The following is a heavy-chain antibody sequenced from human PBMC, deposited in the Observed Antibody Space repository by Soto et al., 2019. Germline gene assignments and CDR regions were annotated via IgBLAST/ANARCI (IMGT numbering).Heavy chain of an antibody. J-gene: IGHJ4*02. CDR1: GFTFSSYA. CDR3: ARVPSSSGRAHFDY. Sequence: QVQLVESGGGVVQPGRSLRLSCAASGFTFSSYAMHWVRQAPGKGLEWVAVISYDGSNKYYADSVKGRFTISRDNSKKPLYLQMNSLRAEDTAVYYCARVPSSSGRAHFDYWGQGTLVTVSS. V-gene: IGHV3-30-3*01. CDR2: ISYDGSNK. D-gene: IGHD2-15*01.